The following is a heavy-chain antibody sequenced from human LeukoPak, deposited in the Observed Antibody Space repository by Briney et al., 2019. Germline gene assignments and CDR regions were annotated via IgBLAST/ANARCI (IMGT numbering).Heavy chain of an antibody. CDR2: IYSGGST. Sequence: GGSLRLSCAASGFTVSSNYMSWVRQAPGKGLEWVSVIYSGGSTYCADSVKGRFTISRDNSKNTLYLQMNSLRAEDTAVYYCAINYMVPFDYWGQGTLVTVSS. CDR3: AINYMVPFDY. D-gene: IGHD1-7*01. CDR1: GFTVSSNY. V-gene: IGHV3-66*01. J-gene: IGHJ4*02.